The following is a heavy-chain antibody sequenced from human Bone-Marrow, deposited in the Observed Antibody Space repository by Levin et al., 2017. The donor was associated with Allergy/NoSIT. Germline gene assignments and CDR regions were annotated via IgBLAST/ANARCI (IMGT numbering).Heavy chain of an antibody. CDR2: INPNSGGT. D-gene: IGHD3-22*01. V-gene: IGHV1-2*02. CDR1: GYSFSDFY. J-gene: IGHJ1*01. CDR3: GREAVGGMGGEFFKH. Sequence: ASVKVSCKASGYSFSDFYLHWVRQAPGQGLEWMGWINPNSGGTKLADDFQGRVSMTRDTSMTTVYMELARLTSDDTARYYCGREAVGGMGGEFFKHWGQGTLVFVSS.